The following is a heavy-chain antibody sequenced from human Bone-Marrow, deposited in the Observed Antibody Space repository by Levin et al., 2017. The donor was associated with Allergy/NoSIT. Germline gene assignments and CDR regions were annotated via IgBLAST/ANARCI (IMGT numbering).Heavy chain of an antibody. CDR1: GFTVSSNY. V-gene: IGHV3-53*01. J-gene: IGHJ3*02. CDR2: IYSGGST. D-gene: IGHD6-19*01. Sequence: PGGSLRLSCAASGFTVSSNYMSWVRQAPGKGLEWVSVIYSGGSTYYADSVKGRFTISRDNSKNTLYLQMNSLRAEDTAVYYCAREGQISGWGNDAFDIWGQGTMVTVSS. CDR3: AREGQISGWGNDAFDI.